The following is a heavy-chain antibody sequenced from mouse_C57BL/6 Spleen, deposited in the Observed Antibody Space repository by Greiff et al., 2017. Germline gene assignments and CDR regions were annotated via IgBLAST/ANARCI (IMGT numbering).Heavy chain of an antibody. V-gene: IGHV1-18*01. CDR1: GYTFTDYN. Sequence: EVKLVESGPELVKPGASVKIPCKASGYTFTDYNMDWVKQSHGKSLEWIGDINPNNGGTIYNQKFKGKATLTVDKSSSTAYMELRSLTSEDTAVYYCARYDYDSFDYWGQGTTLTVSS. CDR3: ARYDYDSFDY. J-gene: IGHJ2*01. CDR2: INPNNGGT. D-gene: IGHD2-4*01.